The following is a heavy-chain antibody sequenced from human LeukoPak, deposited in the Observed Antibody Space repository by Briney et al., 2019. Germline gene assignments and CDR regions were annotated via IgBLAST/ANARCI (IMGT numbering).Heavy chain of an antibody. CDR3: AGRDQNSFCGMDV. V-gene: IGHV4-34*01. Sequence: SETLSLTCAVYGESFNNYYWNWIRQAPGKGLEWIGEINHSGSTNYNPSLRSRVTISVDTSKSQFSLKLSSVTAADTAVYYCAGRDQNSFCGMDVWGRGTPVTVSS. CDR2: INHSGST. J-gene: IGHJ6*02. CDR1: GESFNNYY.